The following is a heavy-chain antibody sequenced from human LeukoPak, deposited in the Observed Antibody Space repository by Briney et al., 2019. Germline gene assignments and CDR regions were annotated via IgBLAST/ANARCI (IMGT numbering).Heavy chain of an antibody. CDR2: IYTRGST. CDR3: ARGGYYYLDV. Sequence: SETLSLTCTVSDGSISSGSYYWTWVRQPAGKGLEWIGRIYTRGSTTYNPSLQSRVTISLDTSKNLFSLNLRSVTAADTAVYYCARGGYYYLDVWGRGTTVTVSS. J-gene: IGHJ6*03. CDR1: DGSISSGSYY. V-gene: IGHV4-61*02.